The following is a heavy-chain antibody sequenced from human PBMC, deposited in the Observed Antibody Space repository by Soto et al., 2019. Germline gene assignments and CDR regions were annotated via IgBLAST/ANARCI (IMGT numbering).Heavy chain of an antibody. J-gene: IGHJ4*02. D-gene: IGHD3-10*01. V-gene: IGHV3-74*01. CDR3: PRVGVTGAGIYHFKN. CDR2: INSDGTTT. CDR1: GFTFTTNW. Sequence: EVQLVESGGALVKPGGSLRLSCAASGFTFTTNWMHWVRQAPGKGLVWLSRINSDGTTTTYADSVKGRFTISRDNAKNTLYLQVNSLGGEDTAVYYCPRVGVTGAGIYHFKNGGQGTRVTVSS.